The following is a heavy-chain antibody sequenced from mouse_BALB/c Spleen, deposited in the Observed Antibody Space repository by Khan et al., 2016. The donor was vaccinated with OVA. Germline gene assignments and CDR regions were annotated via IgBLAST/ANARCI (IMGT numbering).Heavy chain of an antibody. CDR2: ISYSGNT. Sequence: QLEESGPGLVKPSQSLSLTCTVTGYSITSDYAWNWIRQFPGNKLEWLGYISYSGNTNYNPSLKSRISVTRDTSKNQFFLQLHSVTTEDTAAYYGARVYGGDFDYWGQGTTLTVSS. CDR3: ARVYGGDFDY. V-gene: IGHV3-2*02. J-gene: IGHJ2*01. CDR1: GYSITSDYA. D-gene: IGHD2-10*02.